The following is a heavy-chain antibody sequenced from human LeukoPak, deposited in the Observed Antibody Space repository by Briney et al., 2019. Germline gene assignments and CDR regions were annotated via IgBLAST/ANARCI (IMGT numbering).Heavy chain of an antibody. CDR3: TTQEMGHGPPHFDH. CDR1: GFTFSNAW. V-gene: IGHV3-15*01. Sequence: GGSLRLSCAASGFTFSNAWMSWVRQAPGKGLEWVGRIKSKTDGGTTDYAAPVKGRFTISRDDSKNTLYLQMNSLKTEDTAVYYCTTQEMGHGPPHFDHWGQGTLVTVSS. J-gene: IGHJ4*02. D-gene: IGHD5-24*01. CDR2: IKSKTDGGTT.